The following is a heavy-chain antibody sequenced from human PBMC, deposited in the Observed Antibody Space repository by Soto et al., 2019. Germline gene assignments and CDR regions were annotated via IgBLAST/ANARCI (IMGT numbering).Heavy chain of an antibody. V-gene: IGHV3-23*01. CDR3: ANAATIPTLSSFDS. Sequence: GGSLRLSCAASGGTFSSYGMSWVRQAPGKGLEWVSLITGSGGSTFYADSVKGRFTISRDNAKNTLYLQMNSLRVDDTALYYCANAATIPTLSSFDSWGQGTLVTVSS. CDR1: GGTFSSYG. D-gene: IGHD1-26*01. CDR2: ITGSGGST. J-gene: IGHJ4*02.